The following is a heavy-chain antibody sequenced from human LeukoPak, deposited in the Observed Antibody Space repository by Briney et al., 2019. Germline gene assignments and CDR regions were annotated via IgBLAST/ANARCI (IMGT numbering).Heavy chain of an antibody. CDR1: GGSISSYH. Sequence: PSETLSLTCTVSGGSISSYHWSWIRQPAGKGLEWIGHIYTPGSTKYNPSLKSRVTMSVDTSKNQFSLKLSSVTAADTAVYYCARDVYEQWLPGAFDYWGQGTLVTVSS. D-gene: IGHD6-19*01. CDR2: IYTPGST. J-gene: IGHJ4*02. V-gene: IGHV4-4*07. CDR3: ARDVYEQWLPGAFDY.